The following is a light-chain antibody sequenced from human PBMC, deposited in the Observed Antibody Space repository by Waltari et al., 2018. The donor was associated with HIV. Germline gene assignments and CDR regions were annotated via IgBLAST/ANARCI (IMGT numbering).Light chain of an antibody. CDR2: AAS. V-gene: IGKV1-39*01. CDR3: QQSYSTPYT. J-gene: IGKJ2*01. CDR1: QSISSY. Sequence: DIQMTQSPYSLSASVGDRVTITCRASQSISSYLNWYQQKPGKAPKLLIYAASSLQSGVPSRFSSSGSGTDFTLTISSLQPEDFATYYCQQSYSTPYTFGQGTKLEI.